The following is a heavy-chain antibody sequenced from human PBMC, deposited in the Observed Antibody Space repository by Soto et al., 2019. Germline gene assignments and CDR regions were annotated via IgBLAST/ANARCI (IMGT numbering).Heavy chain of an antibody. J-gene: IGHJ4*02. CDR2: INPNSGGT. CDR3: ARDRSVLRYFDWLGGSDY. V-gene: IGHV1-2*02. Sequence: QVQLVQSGAEVKKSGASVKVSCKASGYTFTGYYMHWVRQAPGQGLEWMGWINPNSGGTNYAQKFQGRVTMTRDTSISTAYMELSRLRSDDTAVYYCARDRSVLRYFDWLGGSDYWGQGTLVTVSS. D-gene: IGHD3-9*01. CDR1: GYTFTGYY.